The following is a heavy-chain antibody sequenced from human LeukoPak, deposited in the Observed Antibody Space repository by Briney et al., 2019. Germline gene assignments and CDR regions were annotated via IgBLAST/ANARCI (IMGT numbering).Heavy chain of an antibody. Sequence: GGSLRLSCAVSGFTFSSYAMSWVRQAPGKGLEWVSAISGSGGSTYYADSVKGRFTISRDNSKNTLYLQMNSLRAEDTAVYYCAKDPRGRMYNWFDPWGQGTLVTVSS. CDR1: GFTFSSYA. V-gene: IGHV3-23*01. J-gene: IGHJ5*02. CDR2: ISGSGGST. D-gene: IGHD3-16*01. CDR3: AKDPRGRMYNWFDP.